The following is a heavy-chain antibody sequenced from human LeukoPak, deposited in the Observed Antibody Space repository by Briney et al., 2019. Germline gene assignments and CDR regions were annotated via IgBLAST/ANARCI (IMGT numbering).Heavy chain of an antibody. D-gene: IGHD4-17*01. J-gene: IGHJ4*02. Sequence: PGGSLRLSCAASGFTFSSYAMSWVRQAPGKGLEGVSAISGSGGSTYYADSVKGRFTISRDNSKNTLYLQMNSLGAEDTAVYYCAKDLYGDFFHSAFDYWGQGTLVTVSS. CDR3: AKDLYGDFFHSAFDY. CDR2: ISGSGGST. CDR1: GFTFSSYA. V-gene: IGHV3-23*01.